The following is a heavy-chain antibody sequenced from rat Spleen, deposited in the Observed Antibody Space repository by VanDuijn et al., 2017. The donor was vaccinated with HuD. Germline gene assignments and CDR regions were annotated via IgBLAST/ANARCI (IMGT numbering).Heavy chain of an antibody. V-gene: IGHV5-19*01. J-gene: IGHJ3*01. CDR2: ISYDGSIT. CDR3: ATGGAYYGGYLPFAY. CDR1: GFTFSDYG. Sequence: EVQLVESGGALVQPGRSLKLSCVASGFTFSDYGMHWVRQAPTKGLEWVASISYDGSITYYRDSVKGRFTISRDNAKSTLYLQMDSLRSEDTATYYCATGGAYYGGYLPFAYWGQGTLVTVSS. D-gene: IGHD1-11*01.